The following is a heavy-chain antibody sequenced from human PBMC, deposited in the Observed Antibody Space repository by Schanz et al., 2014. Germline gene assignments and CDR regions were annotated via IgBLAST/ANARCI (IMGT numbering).Heavy chain of an antibody. J-gene: IGHJ5*02. CDR2: IKGKTDGGTA. D-gene: IGHD6-13*01. CDR3: ATASSPVREAGAGSSFHL. CDR1: GFAFSSFA. Sequence: EVQLMESGGGLVKPGGSLRLSCVASGFAFSSFAMTWVRQAPGRGLEWVGRIKGKTDGGTADYAAPMKGRFSISRDDSQSALYLQMNSLKIEDTAVYYCATASSPVREAGAGSSFHLWGQGTLVTVSP. V-gene: IGHV3-15*01.